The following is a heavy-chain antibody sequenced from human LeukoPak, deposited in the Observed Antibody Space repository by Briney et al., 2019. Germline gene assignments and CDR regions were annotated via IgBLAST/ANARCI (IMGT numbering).Heavy chain of an antibody. D-gene: IGHD3-3*01. Sequence: GGSLRLSCSASGFTFINYAITWVRQSPGKGLIWVSTFTAGGTTTYYADSVKGRFTTSRDTSTNTLYLHMNSLRAEDTAVYYCCFGVTSSVFFDYWGRGPLVTVSS. CDR3: CFGVTSSVFFDY. CDR1: GFTFINYA. J-gene: IGHJ4*02. CDR2: FTAGGTTT. V-gene: IGHV3-23*01.